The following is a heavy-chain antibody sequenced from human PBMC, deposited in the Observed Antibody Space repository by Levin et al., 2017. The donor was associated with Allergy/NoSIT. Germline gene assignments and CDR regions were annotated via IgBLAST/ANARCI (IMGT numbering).Heavy chain of an antibody. J-gene: IGHJ4*02. D-gene: IGHD5-12*01. CDR2: ISYDGSNK. CDR3: AKDVDIVATGGFDY. Sequence: PGGSLRLSCAASGFTFSSYGMHWVRQAPGKGLEWVAVISYDGSNKYYADSVKGRFTISRDNSKNTLYLQMNSLRAEDTAVYYCAKDVDIVATGGFDYWGQGTLVTVSS. CDR1: GFTFSSYG. V-gene: IGHV3-30*18.